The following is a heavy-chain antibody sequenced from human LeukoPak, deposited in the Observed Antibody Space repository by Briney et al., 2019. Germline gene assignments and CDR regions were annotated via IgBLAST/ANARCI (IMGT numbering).Heavy chain of an antibody. J-gene: IGHJ3*02. D-gene: IGHD3-3*01. V-gene: IGHV1-69*04. Sequence: SVKVSCKASGGTFSSYAISWVRQAPGQGLEWMGRIIPILGIANYAQKFQGRVTITADKSTSTAYMELSSLRSEDTAVYYCARHGGITIFGVAQPGGAFDIWGQGTMVTVSS. CDR1: GGTFSSYA. CDR3: ARHGGITIFGVAQPGGAFDI. CDR2: IIPILGIA.